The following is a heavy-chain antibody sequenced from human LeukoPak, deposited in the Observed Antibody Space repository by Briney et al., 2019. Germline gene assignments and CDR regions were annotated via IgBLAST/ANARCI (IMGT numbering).Heavy chain of an antibody. CDR2: INHSGST. CDR1: GGSFSTFY. Sequence: SETLSLTCAVYGGSFSTFYWNWIRQPPGKGLEWIGEINHSGSTNYNSSLKGRVTISIDTSKKQFSLKLNSVTAADTAMYYCARGRTSRISMVRGVSRAGYFDYWGQGALVTVSS. D-gene: IGHD3-10*01. CDR3: ARGRTSRISMVRGVSRAGYFDY. V-gene: IGHV4-34*01. J-gene: IGHJ4*02.